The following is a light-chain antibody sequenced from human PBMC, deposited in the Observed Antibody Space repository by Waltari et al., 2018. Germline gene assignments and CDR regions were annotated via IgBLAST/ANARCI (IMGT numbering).Light chain of an antibody. CDR2: GAS. CDR3: QQYDSWLLYT. CDR1: QSVSSN. V-gene: IGKV3-15*01. J-gene: IGKJ2*01. Sequence: EIVMTQSPATLSVSPGERVTLSCRASQSVSSNLAWYQQKRGQAPRRLIYGASTRVTGIPARFSGSGSGTEFTLTISSLQSEDFAVYFCQQYDSWLLYTFGQGTNLEIK.